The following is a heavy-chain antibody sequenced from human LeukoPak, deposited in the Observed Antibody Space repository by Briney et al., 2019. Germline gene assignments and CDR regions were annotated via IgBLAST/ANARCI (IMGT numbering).Heavy chain of an antibody. CDR1: GYTFTSYG. D-gene: IGHD2-2*01. CDR2: ISTYNGNT. V-gene: IGHV1-18*01. CDR3: ARGSCSNIRCHDAFDI. J-gene: IGHJ3*02. Sequence: ASVKVSCKASGYTFTSYGISWVRQAPGQGLEWMGWISTYNGNTNYAQKVQGRVTMTTDTSTSTAYMELRSLRSDDTAVYYCARGSCSNIRCHDAFDIWGQGTMVTVSS.